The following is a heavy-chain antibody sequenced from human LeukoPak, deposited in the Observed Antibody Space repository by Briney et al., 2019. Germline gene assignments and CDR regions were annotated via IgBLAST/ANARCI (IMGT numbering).Heavy chain of an antibody. CDR1: GGAFSSYA. J-gene: IGHJ4*02. D-gene: IGHD4-11*01. CDR3: ARVRSSKASSFDY. Sequence: SVKVSCKASGGAFSSYAISWVRQAPGQGLEWMGRIIPIFGTANYAQKFQGRVTITTDESTSTAYMELSSLRSEDTAVYYCARVRSSKASSFDYWGQGTLVTVSS. CDR2: IIPIFGTA. V-gene: IGHV1-69*05.